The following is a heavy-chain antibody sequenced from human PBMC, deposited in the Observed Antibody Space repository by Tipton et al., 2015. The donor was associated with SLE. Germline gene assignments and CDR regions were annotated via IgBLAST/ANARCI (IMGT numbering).Heavy chain of an antibody. D-gene: IGHD6-19*01. CDR3: ASGGYSRDCQGYVDL. V-gene: IGHV4-61*01. CDR1: GGSVSSGSYY. Sequence: TLSLTCTVSGGSVSSGSYYWSWIRQPPGKGLEWIGYIYYSGSTNYNPSLKSRVTISVDTSKNQFSLKLSSVTAADTAVYYCASGGYSRDCQGYVDLWGRGALVTVSS. CDR2: IYYSGST. J-gene: IGHJ2*01.